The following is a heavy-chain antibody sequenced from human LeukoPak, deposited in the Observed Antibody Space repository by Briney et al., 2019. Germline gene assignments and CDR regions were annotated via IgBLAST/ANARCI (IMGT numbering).Heavy chain of an antibody. Sequence: GEPLKTSCKGPGYRFTSYWISWARKMPGKGLEWMGRIDPSDSYTNYSPSFQGHFTISVDKSISTAYLQWSSLKASDTAMYYCARRLQRHFDYWGQGTLVTVSS. V-gene: IGHV5-10-1*01. CDR3: ARRLQRHFDY. D-gene: IGHD2-15*01. CDR1: GYRFTSYW. J-gene: IGHJ4*02. CDR2: IDPSDSYT.